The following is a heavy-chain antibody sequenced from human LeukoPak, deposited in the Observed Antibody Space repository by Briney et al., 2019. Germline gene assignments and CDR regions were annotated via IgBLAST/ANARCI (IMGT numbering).Heavy chain of an antibody. CDR3: AKGGGRHSGSYYIDY. V-gene: IGHV3-23*01. Sequence: GGSLRLSCAASGFTFSSYAMSWVRQAPGKGLEWVSAISGSGGSTYYADSVKGRFTISRDNSKNTLYLQMNSLRAEDTAVYYCAKGGGRHSGSYYIDYWGQGTLVTVSS. CDR2: ISGSGGST. J-gene: IGHJ4*02. D-gene: IGHD1-26*01. CDR1: GFTFSSYA.